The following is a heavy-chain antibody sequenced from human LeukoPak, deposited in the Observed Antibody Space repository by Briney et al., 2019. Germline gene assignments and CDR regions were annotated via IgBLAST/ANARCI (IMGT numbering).Heavy chain of an antibody. CDR1: GASISSGY. CDR3: ARAGGDIVAADFDF. Sequence: SETLSLTCTGTGASISSGYWSWVPQPPGKRLEWIGDIHYSGSINYNPSPKSRVTISADTSKNQFSLKLSSVTAADTAVYYCARAGGDIVAADFDFWGQGTLVTVSS. D-gene: IGHD6-13*01. V-gene: IGHV4-59*01. J-gene: IGHJ4*02. CDR2: IHYSGSI.